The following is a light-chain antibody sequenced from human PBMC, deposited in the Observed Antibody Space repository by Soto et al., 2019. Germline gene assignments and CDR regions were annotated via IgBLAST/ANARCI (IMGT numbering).Light chain of an antibody. CDR3: QQYYITPLT. J-gene: IGKJ4*01. CDR2: WAS. CDR1: QSVLYSSDNKNY. V-gene: IGKV4-1*01. Sequence: DIVMTQSPDSLAVSLGERATINCESSQSVLYSSDNKNYLAWYQQKPGQPPKLLIYWASTRESGVPDRFSGSGSGTDFTLTISSLQAEDVAVYYCQQYYITPLTFGGGTKVDIK.